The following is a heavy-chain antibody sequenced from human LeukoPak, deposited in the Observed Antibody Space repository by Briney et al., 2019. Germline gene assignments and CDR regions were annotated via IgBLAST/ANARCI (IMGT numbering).Heavy chain of an antibody. CDR2: INHSGST. V-gene: IGHV4-34*01. J-gene: IGHJ4*02. CDR3: ARGRRDYDFWSGYLYYFDY. CDR1: GGSFSGYY. D-gene: IGHD3-3*01. Sequence: SETLSLTCAVYGGSFSGYYWSWIRQPPGKGLEWIGEINHSGSTNYNPSLKSRVTISVDASKNQFSLKLSSVTAADTAVYYCARGRRDYDFWSGYLYYFDYWGQGTLVTVSS.